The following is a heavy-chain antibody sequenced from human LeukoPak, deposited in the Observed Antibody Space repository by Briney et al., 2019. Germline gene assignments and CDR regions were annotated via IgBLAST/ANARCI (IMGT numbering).Heavy chain of an antibody. J-gene: IGHJ4*02. CDR3: ARDRGSNSFDY. V-gene: IGHV1-2*02. D-gene: IGHD4-23*01. CDR1: GYTFTDYY. Sequence: ASVKVSCKASGYTFTDYYMHWVRQAPGQGLEWMGWINPNSGGTNYAQKFQGRVTMTRDTSISTAYMELSRLTSDDTAVYYCARDRGSNSFDYWGQGTLVTVSA. CDR2: INPNSGGT.